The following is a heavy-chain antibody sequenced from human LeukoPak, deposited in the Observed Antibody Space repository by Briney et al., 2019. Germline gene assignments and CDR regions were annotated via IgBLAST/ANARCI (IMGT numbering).Heavy chain of an antibody. J-gene: IGHJ4*02. Sequence: PSETLSLTCTVSGGSISSYYWSWIRQPPGKGLEWIGYIYYSGSTNYNPSLKSRVTISVDTSKNKFSLKLSSVTAADTAVYYCARARDIVVVPWYFDYWGQGTLVTVSS. CDR1: GGSISSYY. D-gene: IGHD2-15*01. V-gene: IGHV4-59*01. CDR2: IYYSGST. CDR3: ARARDIVVVPWYFDY.